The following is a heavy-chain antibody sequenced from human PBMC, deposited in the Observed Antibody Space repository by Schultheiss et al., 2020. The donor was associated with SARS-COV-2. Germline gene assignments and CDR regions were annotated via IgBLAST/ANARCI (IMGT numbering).Heavy chain of an antibody. CDR2: INSAGSST. CDR3: GGDKGNCGSGTCYSYGLVDH. CDR1: GFTFSSSW. D-gene: IGHD2-15*01. J-gene: IGHJ5*02. Sequence: GGSLRLSCAASGFTFSSSWMHWVRQAPGKGLVWVARINSAGSSTSYADSVEGRFTISRDNSKNTLYLQMNSLRAEDTAVYYCGGDKGNCGSGTCYSYGLVDHWGQGTLVTVSS. V-gene: IGHV3-74*01.